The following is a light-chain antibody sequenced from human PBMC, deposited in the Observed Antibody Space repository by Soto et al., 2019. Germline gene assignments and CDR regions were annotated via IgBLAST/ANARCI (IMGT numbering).Light chain of an antibody. J-gene: IGKJ2*01. V-gene: IGKV3-20*01. CDR2: ATS. Sequence: DIVLTQSPGTLSLSPGERATLSCRASQSVATQFFTCYQQRPGQAPRVLIYATSTRATGIPDRFSGSGSGTDFTLTISRLEPQDFAVYYCQQYTYSSGYTFGQGTKLEI. CDR1: QSVATQF. CDR3: QQYTYSSGYT.